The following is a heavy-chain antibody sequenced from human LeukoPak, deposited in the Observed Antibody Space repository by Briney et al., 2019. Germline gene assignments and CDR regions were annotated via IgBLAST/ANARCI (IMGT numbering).Heavy chain of an antibody. CDR1: GFTFSSYW. Sequence: PGGSLRLSCAASGFTFSSYWMSWVRQAPGKGLEWVANIKQDGSEKYYVDSVKGRFTISRDNAKNSLYLQMNSLRAEDTAVYYCARDQVRGVSSFDYWGQGTLVTVSS. J-gene: IGHJ4*02. CDR3: ARDQVRGVSSFDY. CDR2: IKQDGSEK. D-gene: IGHD3-10*01. V-gene: IGHV3-7*01.